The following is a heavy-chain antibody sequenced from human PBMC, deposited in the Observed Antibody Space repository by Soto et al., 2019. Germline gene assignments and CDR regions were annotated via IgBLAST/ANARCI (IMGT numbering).Heavy chain of an antibody. CDR2: IYHSGRT. CDR3: ARGWEVGYQLPFANWFDP. V-gene: IGHV4-4*02. J-gene: IGHJ5*02. CDR1: SDSISTNYW. Sequence: QVQLQESGPGLVKPSGTLSLTCAVSSDSISTNYWWSWVRQPPGKGLEWIGEIYHSGRTNYNPSLKSRVTISVDKSKNQFSLKLNSVTAADTAVYYCARGWEVGYQLPFANWFDPRGQGTLVTVSS. D-gene: IGHD2-15*01.